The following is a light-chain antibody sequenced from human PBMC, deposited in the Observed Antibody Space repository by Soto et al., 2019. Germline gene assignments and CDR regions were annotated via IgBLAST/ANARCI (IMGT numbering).Light chain of an antibody. CDR3: QQYGTSPWT. J-gene: IGKJ1*01. Sequence: EIVFTPSPGTLSLSPRERASLSCRASQSVSSIYVAWYQQKPGQAPRLRIYGISDRATGIPDRFSGSGSGTDFTLTISRLEPEDFAVYYCQQYGTSPWTFGQGTKLDI. CDR1: QSVSSIY. V-gene: IGKV3-20*01. CDR2: GIS.